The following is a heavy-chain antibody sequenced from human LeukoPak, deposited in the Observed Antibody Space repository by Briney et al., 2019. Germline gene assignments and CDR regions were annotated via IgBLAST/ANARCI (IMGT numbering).Heavy chain of an antibody. CDR3: ARARVHYDFWSGYLVSFDY. V-gene: IGHV3-30*02. Sequence: GGSLRLSCAASGFTFSSYGMHWVRQAPGKGLEWVAFIRYDGSNKYYADSVKGRFTISRDNAKNSLYLQMNSLRAEDTAVYYCARARVHYDFWSGYLVSFDYWGQGTLVTVSS. D-gene: IGHD3-3*01. CDR2: IRYDGSNK. CDR1: GFTFSSYG. J-gene: IGHJ4*02.